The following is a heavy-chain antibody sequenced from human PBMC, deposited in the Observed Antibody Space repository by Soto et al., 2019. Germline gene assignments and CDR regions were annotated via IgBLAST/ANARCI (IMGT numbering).Heavy chain of an antibody. CDR3: AREQQVRGLEP. CDR2: MNSNSGNT. J-gene: IGHJ5*02. V-gene: IGHV1-8*01. D-gene: IGHD6-13*01. CDR1: GYTFTSYD. Sequence: QVQLVQSGAEVKNPGSSVKVSCKASGYTFTSYDINWVRQATGQGLEWMGWMNSNSGNTGYAQKFQGRVTMTLNTSISTAYIELSSLRSEDTAVYYCAREQQVRGLEPWGQGTLVTVSS.